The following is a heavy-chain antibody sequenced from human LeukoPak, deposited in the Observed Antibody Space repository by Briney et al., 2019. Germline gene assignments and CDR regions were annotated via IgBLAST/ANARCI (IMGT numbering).Heavy chain of an antibody. CDR3: ARGRGVTTFHQGGNY. Sequence: SETLSLTCAVYGGSFSGYYWSWIRQPPGKGLEWIGEINHSGSTNYNPSLKSRVTIPVDTSKNQFSLKLSSVTAADTAVYYCARGRGVTTFHQGGNYWGQGTLVTVSS. V-gene: IGHV4-34*01. J-gene: IGHJ4*02. CDR1: GGSFSGYY. D-gene: IGHD4-17*01. CDR2: INHSGST.